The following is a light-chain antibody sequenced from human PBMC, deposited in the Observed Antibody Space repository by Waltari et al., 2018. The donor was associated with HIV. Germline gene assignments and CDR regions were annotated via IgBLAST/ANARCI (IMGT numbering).Light chain of an antibody. V-gene: IGLV1-47*01. CDR3: AAWDDSLSGWV. CDR1: SSNIGRNY. CDR2: RHN. J-gene: IGLJ3*02. Sequence: QSVLTQPPSASGTPGQRVTISCSGSSSNIGRNYVYWYQQFPGTAPKLLIYRHNQRPSGVPDRFSGSKSGTSASLAISGLRSEDEADYYCAAWDDSLSGWVFGGGTNLTVL.